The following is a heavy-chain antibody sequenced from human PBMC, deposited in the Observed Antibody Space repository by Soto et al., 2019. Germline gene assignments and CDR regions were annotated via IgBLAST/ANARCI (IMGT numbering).Heavy chain of an antibody. CDR3: AKSSSGYCSGGSCSAPPGDY. J-gene: IGHJ4*02. D-gene: IGHD2-15*01. CDR2: ISGSGGST. Sequence: PGGSLRLSCAASGFTFSSYAMSWVRQAPGKGLEWVSAISGSGGSTYYADSVKGRFTISRDNSKNTLYLQMNSLRAEDTAVYYCAKSSSGYCSGGSCSAPPGDYWGQGTLVTVSS. V-gene: IGHV3-23*01. CDR1: GFTFSSYA.